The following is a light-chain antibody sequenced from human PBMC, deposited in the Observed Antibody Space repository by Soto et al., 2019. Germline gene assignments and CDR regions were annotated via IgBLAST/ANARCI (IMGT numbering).Light chain of an antibody. Sequence: EIVMTQSPATLSVSPGERATLSCRASQSVRSSLDWYQQKPGQAPRLLIYDASNRATGIPDRFSGSGSGTDFTLTISSLEPEDFAVYYCQQRSNWLFTFGPGTKVDL. CDR1: QSVRSS. CDR3: QQRSNWLFT. J-gene: IGKJ3*01. V-gene: IGKV3-11*01. CDR2: DAS.